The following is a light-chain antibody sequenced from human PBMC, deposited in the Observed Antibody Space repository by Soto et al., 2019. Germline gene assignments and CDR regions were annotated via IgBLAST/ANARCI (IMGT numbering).Light chain of an antibody. Sequence: ETVSTQSPATLSVSPGERATLYCRTSQSVSSNLAWYQQKPGQAPRLLIYGASTRAAGVPVRFSGSGSGSEFTLTIDTLQSEDFAVYYCHQYHNWLPITFGQGTRLEIK. CDR3: HQYHNWLPIT. V-gene: IGKV3-15*01. J-gene: IGKJ5*01. CDR1: QSVSSN. CDR2: GAS.